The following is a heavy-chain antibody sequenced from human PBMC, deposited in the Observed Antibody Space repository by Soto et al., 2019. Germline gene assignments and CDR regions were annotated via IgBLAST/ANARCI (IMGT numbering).Heavy chain of an antibody. V-gene: IGHV1-2*04. J-gene: IGHJ5*02. CDR3: ASSYCSSTSCYSSWFDP. D-gene: IGHD2-2*02. CDR1: GYTFTGYY. CDR2: INPNSGGT. Sequence: ASVKVSCKASGYTFTGYYMHWVRQAPGQGLEWMGWINPNSGGTNYAQKFQGWVTVTRDTSISTAYMELSRLRSDDTAVYYCASSYCSSTSCYSSWFDPWGQGTLVTVSS.